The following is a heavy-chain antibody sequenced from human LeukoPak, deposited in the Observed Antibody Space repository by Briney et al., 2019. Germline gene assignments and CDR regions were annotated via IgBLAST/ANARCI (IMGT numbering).Heavy chain of an antibody. Sequence: SETLSLTCTVSGGSISHYYWSWIRQTPGKGLEWIGYIYYRGTTNYNPSLKSRVTISVDTSKNQFSLKLNSVTAADTAVYYCAREDPQTRVPEGMDVWGQGTTVTVSS. V-gene: IGHV4-59*01. CDR2: IYYRGTT. CDR3: AREDPQTRVPEGMDV. J-gene: IGHJ6*02. D-gene: IGHD4/OR15-4a*01. CDR1: GGSISHYY.